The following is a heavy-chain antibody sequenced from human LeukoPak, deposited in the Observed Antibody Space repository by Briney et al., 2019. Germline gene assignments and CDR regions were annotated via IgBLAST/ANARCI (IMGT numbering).Heavy chain of an antibody. D-gene: IGHD6-6*01. CDR2: ISSSSSYI. J-gene: IGHJ4*02. CDR1: GFTFSSYS. CDR3: ARDLFSSSSDGEYYFDY. V-gene: IGHV3-21*01. Sequence: GGSLRLSCAASGFTFSSYSMNWVRQAPGKGLEWVSSISSSSSYIYYADSVKGRFTISRDNANNSLYLQITSLRAEDTAVYYCARDLFSSSSDGEYYFDYWGQGTLVTVSS.